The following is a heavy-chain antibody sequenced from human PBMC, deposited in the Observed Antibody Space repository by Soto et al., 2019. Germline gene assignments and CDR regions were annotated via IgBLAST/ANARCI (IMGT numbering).Heavy chain of an antibody. J-gene: IGHJ4*02. Sequence: GASVKVSCKASGYTFTCYSMHWVRQAPGQGLEWMGWINPICGGTNYAQKFQGRVTITADTSTSTAYMELSSLRSEDTAVYYCARGDPQWLMTLDYWGQGTLVTVSS. CDR1: GYTFTCYS. CDR3: ARGDPQWLMTLDY. CDR2: INPICGGT. V-gene: IGHV1-2*02. D-gene: IGHD6-19*01.